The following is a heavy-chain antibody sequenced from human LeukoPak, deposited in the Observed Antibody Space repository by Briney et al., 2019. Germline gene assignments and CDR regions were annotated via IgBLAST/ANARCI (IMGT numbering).Heavy chain of an antibody. D-gene: IGHD1-26*01. Sequence: GGSLRLSCAASAFSLNAYSMNWVRQAPGKGLEWVSSISYTGTYIYYADSVKGRFTISRDNAQNSLYLQMNSLRAEDTAIYYCVRDRGTYRPIDYWGQGTLVTVSS. CDR3: VRDRGTYRPIDY. J-gene: IGHJ4*02. CDR2: ISYTGTYI. V-gene: IGHV3-21*04. CDR1: AFSLNAYS.